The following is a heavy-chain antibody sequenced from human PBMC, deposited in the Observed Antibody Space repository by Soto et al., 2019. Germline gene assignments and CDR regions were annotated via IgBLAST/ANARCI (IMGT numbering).Heavy chain of an antibody. CDR1: GFTFSTYS. V-gene: IGHV3-21*01. D-gene: IGHD2-15*01. CDR2: ISSSSTSI. CDR3: TRGCSGGICSTRVFDY. J-gene: IGHJ4*02. Sequence: EVQLVESGGGLVKPGGSLRLSCAASGFTFSTYSMTWVRQAPGKGLEWVSSISSSSTSIYYADSVKGRFTISRDNARISLYLHLNRLRAEDTAVYYCTRGCSGGICSTRVFDYWGQGTLVTVTS.